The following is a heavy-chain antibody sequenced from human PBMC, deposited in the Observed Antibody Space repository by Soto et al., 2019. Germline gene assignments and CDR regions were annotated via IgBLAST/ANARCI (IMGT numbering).Heavy chain of an antibody. J-gene: IGHJ6*02. D-gene: IGHD2-2*01. CDR3: AREGGSSTSCYYYGMDV. CDR1: GYTFTGYY. CDR2: INPIIGSA. V-gene: IGHV1-2*02. Sequence: ASVKVSCKASGYTFTGYYMHWVRQAPGQALEWMGWINPIIGSANYAQKFQGRVTMTGDKSTSTAYMELSSLRTEDTAVYYCAREGGSSTSCYYYGMDVWRQGTTVTVSS.